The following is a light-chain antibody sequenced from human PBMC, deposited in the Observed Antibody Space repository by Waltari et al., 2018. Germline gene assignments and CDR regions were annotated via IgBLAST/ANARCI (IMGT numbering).Light chain of an antibody. CDR3: HVWHPHVDPGV. CDR1: NIGTYS. V-gene: IGLV3-21*04. Sequence: SSVVTQPPSVSVAPGETATITCGGDNIGTYSVHWYQQKAGQAPVLVIFYDRDRPSGLPDRFSGSNSGNTATLTISRVEAGDEARYYCHVWHPHVDPGVFGTGTEVTVL. J-gene: IGLJ1*01. CDR2: YDR.